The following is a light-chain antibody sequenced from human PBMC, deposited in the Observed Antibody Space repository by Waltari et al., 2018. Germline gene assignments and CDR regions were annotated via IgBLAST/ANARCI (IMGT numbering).Light chain of an antibody. CDR2: EVL. CDR3: CSYASSSPRLI. CDR1: YSTVGSYDL. Sequence: QSALTQPASVSGSLGQSIRISCSGTYSTVGSYDLVSWYHQRPGEAPKLLIYEVLKRPSGISNRFSGSKSGNAASLTISALQPEDEGTYYCCSYASSSPRLIFGGGTELSVL. J-gene: IGLJ2*01. V-gene: IGLV2-23*02.